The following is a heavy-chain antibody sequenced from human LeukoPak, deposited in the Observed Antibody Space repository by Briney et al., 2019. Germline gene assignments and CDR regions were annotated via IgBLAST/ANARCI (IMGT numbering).Heavy chain of an antibody. V-gene: IGHV3-48*03. D-gene: IGHD5-12*01. Sequence: GGSLRLSCAAPGFTFSTYEMNWVRQAPGKGLEWVSYISSSGSAIYYADSVKGRFTISRDNAKNSLYLQMNSLRAEDTAVYYCARDRGDGYGMDVWGQGTTVTVSS. CDR3: ARDRGDGYGMDV. CDR2: ISSSGSAI. CDR1: GFTFSTYE. J-gene: IGHJ6*02.